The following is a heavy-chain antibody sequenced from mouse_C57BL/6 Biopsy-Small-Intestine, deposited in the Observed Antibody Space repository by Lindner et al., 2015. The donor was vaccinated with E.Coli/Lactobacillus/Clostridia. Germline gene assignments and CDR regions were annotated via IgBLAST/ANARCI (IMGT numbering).Heavy chain of an antibody. CDR2: IYPGDGDT. V-gene: IGHV1-82*01. J-gene: IGHJ1*03. D-gene: IGHD1-1*01. CDR1: GYAFSSSW. CDR3: ARKFYYGSSYWYFDV. Sequence: VQLQESGPELVKPGASVKISCKASGYAFSSSWMNWVKQRPGKGLEWIGRIYPGDGDTNYSGKFKGKATLTADKSSSTAYMQLSSLTSEDSAVYFCARKFYYGSSYWYFDVWGTGTTVTVSS.